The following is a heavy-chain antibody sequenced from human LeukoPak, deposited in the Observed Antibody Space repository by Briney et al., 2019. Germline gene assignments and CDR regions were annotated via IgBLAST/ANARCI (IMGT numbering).Heavy chain of an antibody. CDR2: INPNSGGT. CDR1: GYTFTGYY. J-gene: IGHJ4*02. Sequence: ASVKVSCKASGYTFTGYYMHWVRQAPGQGLEWMGWINPNSGGTNYAQKFQGRVTMTRDTSISTAYMEVSRLRSDDTAVYYCAKSRPEYQLLGVHDYWGQGTLVTVSS. V-gene: IGHV1-2*02. D-gene: IGHD2-2*01. CDR3: AKSRPEYQLLGVHDY.